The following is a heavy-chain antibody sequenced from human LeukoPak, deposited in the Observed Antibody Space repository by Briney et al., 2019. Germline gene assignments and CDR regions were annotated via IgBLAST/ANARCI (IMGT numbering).Heavy chain of an antibody. V-gene: IGHV1-18*01. Sequence: ASVKVSCKASGYTFTSYGISWVRQAPGQGLEWMGWISAYNGNTNYAQKLQGRVTMTTDTSTSTAYMELRSLRSDDTAVYYCARDNAGGSGWKSYYYYGMDVWGQGTTVTVSS. J-gene: IGHJ6*02. CDR2: ISAYNGNT. D-gene: IGHD6-19*01. CDR1: GYTFTSYG. CDR3: ARDNAGGSGWKSYYYYGMDV.